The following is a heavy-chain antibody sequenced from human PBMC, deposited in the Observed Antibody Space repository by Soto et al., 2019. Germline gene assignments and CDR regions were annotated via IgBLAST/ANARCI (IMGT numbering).Heavy chain of an antibody. CDR3: VRVYGRSSCFFDS. V-gene: IGHV4-38-2*01. J-gene: IGHJ4*02. Sequence: TSETLSLTCGVSGYSLTSGYHWGWIRQPPGKGLEWIGTIYHSGTTYYNPSLMSRVTMSVDTSKNQFSLKVTSATAADTAVYFCVRVYGRSSCFFDSWGQGTLVTVPS. D-gene: IGHD6-6*01. CDR1: GYSLTSGYH. CDR2: IYHSGTT.